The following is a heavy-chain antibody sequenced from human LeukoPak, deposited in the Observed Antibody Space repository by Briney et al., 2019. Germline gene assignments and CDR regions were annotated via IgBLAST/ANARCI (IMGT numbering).Heavy chain of an antibody. V-gene: IGHV3-23*01. J-gene: IGHJ4*02. CDR1: GFTFSTYA. CDR2: ISGSGGNT. CDR3: AKDPPCSGGTCYGYFES. D-gene: IGHD2-15*01. Sequence: PGGSLRLSCAASGFTFSTYAMNWVRQAPGKGLEWVSIISGSGGNTFYADSVKGRFTISRDNSKNTLYLQMNNLRGEDTAVYYCAKDPPCSGGTCYGYFESWGQGTLVTVSS.